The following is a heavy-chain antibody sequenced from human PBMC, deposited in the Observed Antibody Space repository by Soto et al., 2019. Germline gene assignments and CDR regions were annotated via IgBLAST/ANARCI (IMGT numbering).Heavy chain of an antibody. Sequence: VQLVESGGGLVKPGGSLRLSCAGSGFTFSNVWMNWVRQAPGKGLEWVGRIKSETDGGTIDYAAPVKGRFTISRDDSNNTLYLQMNSLKPEDTATYYCTPLALKYNSDWYPLSDWGQGTRVTVSS. D-gene: IGHD6-19*01. CDR2: IKSETDGGTI. V-gene: IGHV3-15*07. J-gene: IGHJ4*02. CDR3: TPLALKYNSDWYPLSD. CDR1: GFTFSNVW.